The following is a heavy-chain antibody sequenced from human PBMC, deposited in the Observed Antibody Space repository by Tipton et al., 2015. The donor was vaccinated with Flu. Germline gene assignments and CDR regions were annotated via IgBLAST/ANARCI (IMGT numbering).Heavy chain of an antibody. Sequence: TLSLTCTVSGGSISSYYWSWIRQPPGKGLEWIGYIYYSGSTNYNPSLKSRVTISVDTSKNQFSLKLSSVTAADTAVYYCARDGGGYSGYDYATYFDYWGQGTLVTVSS. CDR3: ARDGGGYSGYDYATYFDY. V-gene: IGHV4-59*01. CDR1: GGSISSYY. J-gene: IGHJ4*02. CDR2: IYYSGST. D-gene: IGHD5-12*01.